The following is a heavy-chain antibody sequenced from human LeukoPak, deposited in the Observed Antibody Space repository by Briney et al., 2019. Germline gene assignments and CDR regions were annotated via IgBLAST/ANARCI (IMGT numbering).Heavy chain of an antibody. CDR2: IASDGSST. V-gene: IGHV3-74*01. CDR1: GFTFSSYW. CDR3: ARGRPHGNDY. J-gene: IGHJ4*02. Sequence: GGSLRLSCAASGFTFSSYWMNWARQAPGKGLVWVSRIASDGSSTTYADSVKGRFSISRDNAKNTLYLQMNSLRVEDTAVYYCARGRPHGNDYWGQGTLVTVSS. D-gene: IGHD4-23*01.